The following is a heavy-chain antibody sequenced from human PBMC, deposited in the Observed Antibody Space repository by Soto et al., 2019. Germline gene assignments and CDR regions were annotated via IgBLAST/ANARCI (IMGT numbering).Heavy chain of an antibody. V-gene: IGHV3-21*01. D-gene: IGHD3-9*01. CDR1: GFTFSSYS. Sequence: GGSLRLSCAASGFTFSSYSMNWVRQAPGKGLEWVSSISSSSSYIYYADSVKGRFNISRENAKNSLYLQMNSLRAEDTAVYYCARVILTGYYYYYGMDVWGQGTTVTVSS. CDR2: ISSSSSYI. CDR3: ARVILTGYYYYYGMDV. J-gene: IGHJ6*02.